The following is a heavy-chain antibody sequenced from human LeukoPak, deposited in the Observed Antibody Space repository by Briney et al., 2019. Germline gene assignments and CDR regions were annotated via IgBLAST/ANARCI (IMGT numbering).Heavy chain of an antibody. CDR2: ISGSGVST. J-gene: IGHJ4*02. D-gene: IGHD2-15*01. CDR1: GFSFSNYA. CDR3: AKDTAVVVTAPFDY. Sequence: GGSLRLSCVASGFSFSNYAMSWVRQAPGKGLEWVSAISGSGVSTYFADSVKGRFTVSGDNSKNTLYLQMSSVRAEDTAVYYCAKDTAVVVTAPFDYWGQGTLVTVSS. V-gene: IGHV3-23*01.